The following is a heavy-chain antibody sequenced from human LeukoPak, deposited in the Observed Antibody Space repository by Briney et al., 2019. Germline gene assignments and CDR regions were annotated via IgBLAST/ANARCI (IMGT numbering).Heavy chain of an antibody. CDR1: GFTFTSYS. V-gene: IGHV3-23*01. CDR3: AKGFRAAGSLYYFDY. Sequence: PGGSLRLSCAASGFTFTSYSMNWVRQAPGKGLEWVSTISGGGGSTYYADSVKGRFTISRDNSKNTLYLQMNSLRAEDTAIYYCAKGFRAAGSLYYFDYWGQGTLVTVSS. CDR2: ISGGGGST. D-gene: IGHD6-13*01. J-gene: IGHJ4*02.